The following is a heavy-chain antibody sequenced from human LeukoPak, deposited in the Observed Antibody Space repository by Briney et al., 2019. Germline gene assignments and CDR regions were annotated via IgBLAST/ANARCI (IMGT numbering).Heavy chain of an antibody. CDR1: GFTFSSYG. V-gene: IGHV3-33*01. CDR2: IWYDGSNK. J-gene: IGHJ6*02. Sequence: GGSLRLSCAASGFTFSSYGTHWVRQAPGKGLEWVAVIWYDGSNKYYADSVKGRFTISRDNSKNTLYLQMNSLRAEDTAVYYCARDRKDYYYYGMDVWGQGTTVTVSS. CDR3: ARDRKDYYYYGMDV.